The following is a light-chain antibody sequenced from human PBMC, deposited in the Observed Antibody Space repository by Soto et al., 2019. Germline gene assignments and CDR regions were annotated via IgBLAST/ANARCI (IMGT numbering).Light chain of an antibody. CDR1: QSVGSS. CDR2: GAS. CDR3: QQRSNWPPT. V-gene: IGKV3-11*01. J-gene: IGKJ5*01. Sequence: EIVLTQSPGTLSLSPGERATLSCRASQSVGSSLSWYQQKPGQAPRLLFYGASNRATAIPARFSGSGSGTDFTLTVSSLEPEDFAVYYCQQRSNWPPTFGQGTRLEIK.